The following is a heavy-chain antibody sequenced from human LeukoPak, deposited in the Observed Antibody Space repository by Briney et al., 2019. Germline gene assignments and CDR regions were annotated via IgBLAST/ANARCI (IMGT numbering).Heavy chain of an antibody. D-gene: IGHD6-13*01. CDR3: ARGAAGTDRRYNWFDP. V-gene: IGHV1-8*01. Sequence: VASVKVSCKASGYTFTSYDINWVRQATGQGLEWMGWMNPNSGNTGYAQKFQGRVTMTRNTSISTAYMELSSLRSEDTAVYYCARGAAGTDRRYNWFDPWGQGTLVTVSS. J-gene: IGHJ5*02. CDR2: MNPNSGNT. CDR1: GYTFTSYD.